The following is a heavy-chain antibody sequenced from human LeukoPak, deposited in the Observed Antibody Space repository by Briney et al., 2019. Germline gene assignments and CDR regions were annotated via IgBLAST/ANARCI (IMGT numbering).Heavy chain of an antibody. Sequence: PGGSLRLSCVASGFPFSSYWMTWVRQAPGKGLEWIGYIYHSGSGSTYYNPSLKSRVTISIDKSKNQFSLKLNSVTAADTAVYYCARINDFWSGPTLDVWGQGTTVTVSS. CDR1: GFPFSSYW. V-gene: IGHV4-4*02. J-gene: IGHJ6*02. CDR2: IYHSGSGST. D-gene: IGHD3-3*01. CDR3: ARINDFWSGPTLDV.